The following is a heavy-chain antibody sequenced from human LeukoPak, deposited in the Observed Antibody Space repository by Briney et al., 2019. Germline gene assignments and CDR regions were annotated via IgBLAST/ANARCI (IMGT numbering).Heavy chain of an antibody. CDR1: GGSISSYY. D-gene: IGHD3-22*01. Sequence: SETLSLTCTVSGGSISSYYWIWIRQPAGKGLEWIGRIYTSGSTNYNPSLKSRVTMSVDTSKNQFSLKLRSVTAADTAVYYCARHVYYDSSGYFDYWGQGPLVTVSS. V-gene: IGHV4-4*07. CDR3: ARHVYYDSSGYFDY. CDR2: IYTSGST. J-gene: IGHJ4*02.